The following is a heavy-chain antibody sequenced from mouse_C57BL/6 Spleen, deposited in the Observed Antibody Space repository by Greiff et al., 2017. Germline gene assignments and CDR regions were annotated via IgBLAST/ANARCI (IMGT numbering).Heavy chain of an antibody. Sequence: EVKLVESGGGLVKPGGSLKLSCAASGFTFSSYAMSWVRQTPEKRLEWVATISDGGSYTYYPDNVKGRFTISRDNAKNNLYLQMSHLKSEDTAMYYCARVNDGYYPDDWGQGTTLTVSS. V-gene: IGHV5-4*03. CDR3: ARVNDGYYPDD. J-gene: IGHJ2*01. CDR1: GFTFSSYA. CDR2: ISDGGSYT. D-gene: IGHD2-3*01.